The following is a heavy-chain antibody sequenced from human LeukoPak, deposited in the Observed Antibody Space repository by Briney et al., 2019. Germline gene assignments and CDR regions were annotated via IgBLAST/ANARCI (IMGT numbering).Heavy chain of an antibody. D-gene: IGHD6-13*01. Sequence: PGRSLSPSCAAAGFTLSTIAMNCVRQPPRKGLEWVSTRSGDATSTNYADSVKRRFTISRDNSKTTLFLQMNSVRAEDTAVYYCAKRTSGSSCYSSASGGQGNLITVSS. CDR1: GFTLSTIA. CDR2: RSGDATST. J-gene: IGHJ4*02. CDR3: AKRTSGSSCYSSAS. V-gene: IGHV3-23*01.